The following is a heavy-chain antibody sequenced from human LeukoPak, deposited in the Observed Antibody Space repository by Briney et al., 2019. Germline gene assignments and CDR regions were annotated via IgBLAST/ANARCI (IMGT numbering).Heavy chain of an antibody. CDR2: ISAYNGNT. Sequence: ASVKVSCKASGYTFTSYGISWVRQAPGQGLEWMGWISAYNGNTNYAQKLQGRVTMTTETSTSTAYMERRSLRSEYTAVYYCARDRVSGRGYPYYYYGMDVGGQGTTVTVPS. CDR3: ARDRVSGRGYPYYYYGMDV. CDR1: GYTFTSYG. J-gene: IGHJ6*02. D-gene: IGHD3-22*01. V-gene: IGHV1-18*01.